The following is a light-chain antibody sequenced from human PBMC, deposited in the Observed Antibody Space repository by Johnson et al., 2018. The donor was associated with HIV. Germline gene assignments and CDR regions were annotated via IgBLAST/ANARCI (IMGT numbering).Light chain of an antibody. J-gene: IGLJ1*01. CDR3: GTWDSYLTAGV. V-gene: IGLV1-51*02. Sequence: QAVLTQPPSVSAAPGQKVTISCSGSSSNIGNNYVSWYQQLPGTAPKLLIYENNKRPSGIPDRFSGSKSGTSATLGITGLQTGDEADYYCGTWDSYLTAGVFGSGTKVTAL. CDR1: SSNIGNNY. CDR2: ENN.